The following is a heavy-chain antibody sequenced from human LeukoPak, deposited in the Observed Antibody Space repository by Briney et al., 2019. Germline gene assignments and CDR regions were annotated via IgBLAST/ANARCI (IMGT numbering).Heavy chain of an antibody. D-gene: IGHD7-27*01. CDR1: GFTFSSYP. J-gene: IGHJ4*02. V-gene: IGHV3-21*01. CDR2: ISSSSSYI. Sequence: GGSLRLSCAASGFTFSSYPMNWVRQAPGKGLEWVSSISSSSSYIYYADSVKGRFTISRDNAKNSLYLQMNSLRAEDTAVYYCARDLGSWVFDYWGQGTLVTVSS. CDR3: ARDLGSWVFDY.